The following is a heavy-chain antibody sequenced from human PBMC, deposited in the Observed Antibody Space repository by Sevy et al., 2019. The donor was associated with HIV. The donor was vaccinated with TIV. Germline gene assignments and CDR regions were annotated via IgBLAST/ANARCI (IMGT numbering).Heavy chain of an antibody. V-gene: IGHV3-23*01. J-gene: IGHJ3*02. D-gene: IGHD2-21*01. CDR3: AKDHIAVVGDAFDI. Sequence: GGSLRLSCAASGFPFSSYAMNWVLQAPGKGLEWVSAISGSASSTYYADSVKGRFTVSRDNSKNTLYLQMNSLRAEDTALYYCAKDHIAVVGDAFDICGQGTKVTVSS. CDR1: GFPFSSYA. CDR2: ISGSASST.